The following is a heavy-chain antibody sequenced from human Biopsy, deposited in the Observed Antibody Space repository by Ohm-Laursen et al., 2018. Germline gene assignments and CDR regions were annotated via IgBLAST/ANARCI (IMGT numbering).Heavy chain of an antibody. V-gene: IGHV1-18*04. CDR3: ARVFGGAYYSYAFDI. J-gene: IGHJ3*02. D-gene: IGHD1-26*01. CDR1: DYTFYNYG. CDR2: ITADEK. Sequence: SVTVSCKASDYTFYNYGITWVRRAPGQGLEWMGWITADEKNSAPKFQGRVTMTTDMSTSTAYMELRGLKSDDTAVYYCARVFGGAYYSYAFDIWGQGTLVIVSS.